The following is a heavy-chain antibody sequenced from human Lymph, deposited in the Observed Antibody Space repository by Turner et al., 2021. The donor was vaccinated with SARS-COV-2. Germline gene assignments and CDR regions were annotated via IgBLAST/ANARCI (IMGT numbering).Heavy chain of an antibody. CDR3: ARSRDLQSMVRGVDPFDY. D-gene: IGHD3-10*01. J-gene: IGHJ4*02. Sequence: QVQLVQSRAEVKKPGASVKVSCNASGFTFTGYYIHWVRQAPGQGLEWMGWINPNSGGTNYAQRFQGRVTMTRDTSLSTAYMQLSRLRSDDTAVYYCARSRDLQSMVRGVDPFDYWGQGTLVTVSS. V-gene: IGHV1-2*02. CDR1: GFTFTGYY. CDR2: INPNSGGT.